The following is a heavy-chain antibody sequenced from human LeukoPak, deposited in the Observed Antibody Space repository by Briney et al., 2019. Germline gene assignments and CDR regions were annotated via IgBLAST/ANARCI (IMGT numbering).Heavy chain of an antibody. CDR3: ARDRYGDYAIDS. D-gene: IGHD4-17*01. Sequence: GGSLRLSCAASGFTFSDYYMSWIRQAPGKGLEWVSYISSSGSTIYYADSVKGRFTISRDNAKNSLYLQMISLRAEDTAVYFCARDRYGDYAIDSWGQGTLVTVSS. CDR1: GFTFSDYY. J-gene: IGHJ4*02. CDR2: ISSSGSTI. V-gene: IGHV3-11*04.